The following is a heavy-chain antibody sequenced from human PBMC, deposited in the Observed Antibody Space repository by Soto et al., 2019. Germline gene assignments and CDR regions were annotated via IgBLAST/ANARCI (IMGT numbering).Heavy chain of an antibody. CDR1: GYTFTGYY. D-gene: IGHD4-17*01. V-gene: IGHV1-2*04. J-gene: IGHJ4*02. CDR2: INPNGGGT. CDR3: ARQYGDHEGPITLAY. Sequence: QVQLGQSGAEVKKPGASVKVSCKASGYTFTGYYMHWVRQAPGQGLEWMGWINPNGGGTNYAQKFQGWVTMTRDTSMSTAYMELRRLSSDDTAVYYCARQYGDHEGPITLAYCGQGTLVTVSS.